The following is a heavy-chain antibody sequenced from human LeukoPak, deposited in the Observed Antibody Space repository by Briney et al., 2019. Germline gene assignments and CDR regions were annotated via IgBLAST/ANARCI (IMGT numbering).Heavy chain of an antibody. D-gene: IGHD3-22*01. V-gene: IGHV1-2*02. CDR2: IRTNSGCT. CDR3: ARWGKYYYDNSGYYY. CDR1: GYTFTGYY. Sequence: GGSLKVSCTASGYTFTGYYMHWVRQAPGQGLEWMGWIRTNSGCTKYAQRFQGRVTVTRHTSISTVDMELSRLRSDDTAVYYCARWGKYYYDNSGYYYWGEGTLVSVSS. J-gene: IGHJ4*02.